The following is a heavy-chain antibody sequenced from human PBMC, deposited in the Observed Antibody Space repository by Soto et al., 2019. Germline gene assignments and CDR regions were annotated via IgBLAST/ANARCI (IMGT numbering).Heavy chain of an antibody. Sequence: SVKVSCKASGGTFSSYAISWVRQAPGQGLEWMGGIIPIFGTANYAQKFRGRVTITADESTSTAYMELSSLRSEDTAVYYCARAVHGDYLFDYWGQGTLVTVSS. J-gene: IGHJ4*02. CDR3: ARAVHGDYLFDY. V-gene: IGHV1-69*13. CDR2: IIPIFGTA. CDR1: GGTFSSYA. D-gene: IGHD4-17*01.